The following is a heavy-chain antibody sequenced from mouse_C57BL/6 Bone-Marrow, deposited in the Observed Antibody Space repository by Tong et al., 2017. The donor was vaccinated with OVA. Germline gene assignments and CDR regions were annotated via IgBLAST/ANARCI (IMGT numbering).Heavy chain of an antibody. CDR1: GFPITSGYY. J-gene: IGHJ3*01. D-gene: IGHD2-1*01. V-gene: IGHV12-3*01. CDR2: ITHSGET. CDR3: AEDLYYPAY. Sequence: VQLQESGPGLVKPSQSLFLTCSITGFPITSGYYWIWIRQSPGKPLEWMGYITHSGETFYNPSLQSPISITRETSKNQFFLQLNSVTTEDTAMYYCAEDLYYPAYWGQGTLVTVSA.